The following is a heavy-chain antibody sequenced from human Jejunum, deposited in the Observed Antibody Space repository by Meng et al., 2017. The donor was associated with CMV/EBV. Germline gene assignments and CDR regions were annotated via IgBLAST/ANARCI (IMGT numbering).Heavy chain of an antibody. D-gene: IGHD2-15*01. CDR3: ATGQTDCDRTMCQWWLGRFDR. CDR2: IYPSGSI. Sequence: STWWRCCSKRPGKGRKWIGEIYPSGSINYDPSLGSRVTISIDKSRNQFSLNLNPVTAADTAVYYCATGQTDCDRTMCQWWLGRFDRWGQGALVTVSS. CDR1: STW. V-gene: IGHV4-4*02. J-gene: IGHJ4*02.